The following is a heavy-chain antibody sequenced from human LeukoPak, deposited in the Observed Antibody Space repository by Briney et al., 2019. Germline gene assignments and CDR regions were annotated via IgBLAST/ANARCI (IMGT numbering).Heavy chain of an antibody. CDR1: GYTFTGYY. D-gene: IGHD1-26*01. Sequence: ASVKVSCKASGYTFTGYYMHWVRQAPGQGLEWMGRINPNSGGTNYAQKFQGRVTMTRDTSISTAYMELSRLRSDDTAVYYCARDRGNGSYEFDPWGQGTLVTVSS. V-gene: IGHV1-2*06. J-gene: IGHJ5*02. CDR2: INPNSGGT. CDR3: ARDRGNGSYEFDP.